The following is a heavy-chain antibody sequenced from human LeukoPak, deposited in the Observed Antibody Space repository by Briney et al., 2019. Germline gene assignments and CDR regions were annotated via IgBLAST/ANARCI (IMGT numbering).Heavy chain of an antibody. CDR3: ALSYYYGTGSYD. V-gene: IGHV3-11*01. Sequence: GGSLRLCCAASGFTFSDYYMSWIRQAPGKGLEWVSYISSSGSTIYYADSVKGRFTISRDNAKNSLYLQMNSLRAEDTAVYYCALSYYYGTGSYDWGQGTLVTVSS. D-gene: IGHD3-10*01. J-gene: IGHJ4*02. CDR2: ISSSGSTI. CDR1: GFTFSDYY.